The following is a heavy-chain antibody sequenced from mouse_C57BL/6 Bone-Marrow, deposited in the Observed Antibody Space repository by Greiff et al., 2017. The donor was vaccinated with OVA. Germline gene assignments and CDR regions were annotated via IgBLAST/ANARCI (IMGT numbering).Heavy chain of an antibody. CDR2: INPYNGGT. Sequence: VQLKESGPVLVKPGASVKMSCKASGYTFTDYYMNWVKQSHGKSLEWIGVINPYNGGTSYNQKFKGKATLTVDKSSSTAYMELNSLTSEDSAVYYCASALYYPWGQGTTRTVSS. J-gene: IGHJ2*01. V-gene: IGHV1-19*01. CDR3: ASALYYP. D-gene: IGHD1-1*01. CDR1: GYTFTDYY.